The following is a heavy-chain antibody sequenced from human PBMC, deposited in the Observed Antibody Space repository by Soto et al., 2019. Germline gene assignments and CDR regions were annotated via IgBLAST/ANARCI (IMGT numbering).Heavy chain of an antibody. J-gene: IGHJ5*02. CDR2: MNPNSGNT. V-gene: IGHV1-8*01. CDR1: GYTFTSYD. CDR3: ARGHSWVEGPVGWFDP. Sequence: QVQLVQSGAEVKKPGASVKVSCKASGYTFTSYDINWVRQATGQGLEWMGWMNPNSGNTGYAQKFQGRVTMTRNTSISTAYMGLSSLRSEDTAVYYCARGHSWVEGPVGWFDPWGQGTLVTVSS. D-gene: IGHD2-15*01.